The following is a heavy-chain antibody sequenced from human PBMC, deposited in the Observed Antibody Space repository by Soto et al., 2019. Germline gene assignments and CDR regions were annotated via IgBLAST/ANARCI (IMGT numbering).Heavy chain of an antibody. V-gene: IGHV3-66*01. J-gene: IGHJ4*02. CDR1: GFSVSSNY. CDR3: ARDRRDGDTI. Sequence: EVQVVESGGGLVQPGGSVRLSCAASGFSVSSNYMSWVRQAPGKGLEWVSVIYSGGSIYYADSVQGRFTTSRDNSKNTLYLQMNSLRAEDTAVYYCARDRRDGDTIWGQGVLVTVSS. CDR2: IYSGGSI. D-gene: IGHD3-3*01.